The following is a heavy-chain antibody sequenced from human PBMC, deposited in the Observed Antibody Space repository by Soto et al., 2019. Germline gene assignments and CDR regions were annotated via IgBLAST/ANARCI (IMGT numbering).Heavy chain of an antibody. CDR2: IDPSDSYT. CDR3: ARHLEYSSHFDP. V-gene: IGHV5-10-1*01. D-gene: IGHD6-6*01. CDR1: GYSFTSYW. J-gene: IGHJ5*02. Sequence: PGESLKISCKGSGYSFTSYWISWVRQMPGKGLEWMGRIDPSDSYTNYSPSFQGHVTISADKSISTAYLQWSSLKASDTAMYYCARHLEYSSHFDPWGQGTLVTVSS.